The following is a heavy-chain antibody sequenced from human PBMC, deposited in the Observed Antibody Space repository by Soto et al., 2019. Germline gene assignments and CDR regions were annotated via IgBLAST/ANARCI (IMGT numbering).Heavy chain of an antibody. Sequence: EVQLVESGGGLVKPGGSLRLSCAASGLTFSRYTMNWVRQAPGKGLEWVSSISTLSNYIDYADSVKGRFTISRDNAKNSVFLQMDSLRAEDTAMYYCATAFDTAMLTSDYWGQGTLVTVS. J-gene: IGHJ4*02. V-gene: IGHV3-21*01. D-gene: IGHD5-18*01. CDR1: GLTFSRYT. CDR2: ISTLSNYI. CDR3: ATAFDTAMLTSDY.